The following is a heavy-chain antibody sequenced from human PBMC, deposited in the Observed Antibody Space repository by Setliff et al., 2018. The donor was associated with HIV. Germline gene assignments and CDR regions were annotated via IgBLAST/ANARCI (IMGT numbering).Heavy chain of an antibody. CDR3: VRGKRYAYTSGGLDV. D-gene: IGHD3-16*01. Sequence: PGGSLRLSCAAAGFTFSNAWMTWVRQAPGKGLEWVANINQVESEKYYVDSVKGRFTISRDNAKNSLYLQMNSLGVEDTAIYFCVRGKRYAYTSGGLDVWGQGTTVTVSS. V-gene: IGHV3-7*01. CDR2: INQVESEK. CDR1: GFTFSNAW. J-gene: IGHJ6*02.